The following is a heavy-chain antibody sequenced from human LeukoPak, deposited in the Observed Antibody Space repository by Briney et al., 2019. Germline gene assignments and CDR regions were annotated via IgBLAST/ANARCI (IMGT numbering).Heavy chain of an antibody. CDR2: INHSGST. Sequence: SEILSLTCAVYGGSFSGYYWSWIRQPPGKGLEWIGEINHSGSTNYNPSLKSRVTISVDTSKNQFSLKLSSVTAADTAVYYCARYGGRLWVRIEAYFDYWGQGTLVTVSS. J-gene: IGHJ4*02. D-gene: IGHD4/OR15-4a*01. CDR1: GGSFSGYY. V-gene: IGHV4-34*01. CDR3: ARYGGRLWVRIEAYFDY.